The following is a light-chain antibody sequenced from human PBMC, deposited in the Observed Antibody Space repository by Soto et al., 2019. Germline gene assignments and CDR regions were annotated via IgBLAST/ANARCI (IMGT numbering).Light chain of an antibody. CDR2: AAS. CDR3: QEHNGDLPVA. V-gene: IGKV1-27*01. CDR1: QAIDQS. Sequence: DIQMTQSPSSLSASVGDRVTITCRSSQAIDQSVAWYQQKPGQVPKLLIYAASTLHSGVPSRFSGSRSGTPCTPAISGLQPEHVATYFCQEHNGDLPVAFGPGTTVDV. J-gene: IGKJ3*01.